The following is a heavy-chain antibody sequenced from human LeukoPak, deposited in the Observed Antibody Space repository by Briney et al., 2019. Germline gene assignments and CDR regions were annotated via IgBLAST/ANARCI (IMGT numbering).Heavy chain of an antibody. CDR3: AREAAAGYDY. V-gene: IGHV3-33*08. CDR1: GFTFSSHC. D-gene: IGHD6-13*01. Sequence: GGSLRLSCAASGFTFSSHCMNWARQARCKGQEWVAVIWYDGSNKYYADSVKGRFTISRDNSKNTLYLQMNSLRAEDTAVYYCAREAAAGYDYWGQGTLVTVSS. J-gene: IGHJ4*02. CDR2: IWYDGSNK.